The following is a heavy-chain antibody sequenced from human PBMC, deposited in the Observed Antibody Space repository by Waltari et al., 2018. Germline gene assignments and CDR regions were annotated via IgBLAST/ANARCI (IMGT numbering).Heavy chain of an antibody. CDR1: GYTFSRYA. CDR3: ARSMGTNYYGMDV. V-gene: IGHV7-4-1*02. J-gene: IGHJ6*02. D-gene: IGHD5-18*01. Sequence: QVQLVQSGSELKKPGASVKVSCKASGYTFSRYAMNWVRQAPGQGLEWMGWTHTTTGNRTYAQGFTGLFVFSLDTAVSTAYLQINSLKAEDTAVYYCARSMGTNYYGMDVWGQGTTVTVSS. CDR2: THTTTGNR.